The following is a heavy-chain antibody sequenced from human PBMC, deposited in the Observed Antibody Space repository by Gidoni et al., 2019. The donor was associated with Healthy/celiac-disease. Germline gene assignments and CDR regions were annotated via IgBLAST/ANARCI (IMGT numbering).Heavy chain of an antibody. Sequence: QVQLVQSGAEVKKPGSSVKVSCKASGGTFSSYAISWVRQAPGQGLEWMGGIIPIFGPANYAQKFQGRVTITADESTSTAYMELSSLRSEDTAVYYCAREGGYCSGGSCYSNWFDPWGQGTLVTVSS. V-gene: IGHV1-69*01. CDR2: IIPIFGPA. CDR3: AREGGYCSGGSCYSNWFDP. CDR1: GGTFSSYA. J-gene: IGHJ5*02. D-gene: IGHD2-15*01.